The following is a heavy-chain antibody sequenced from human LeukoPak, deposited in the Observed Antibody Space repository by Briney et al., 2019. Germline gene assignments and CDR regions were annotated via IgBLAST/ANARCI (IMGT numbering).Heavy chain of an antibody. J-gene: IGHJ6*02. CDR1: GGTFSSYA. D-gene: IGHD4-17*01. CDR2: IIPILGIA. CDR3: ARDGLYGDYGYYCGMDV. Sequence: ASVKVSCKASGGTFSSYAISWVRQAPGQGLEWMGRIIPILGIANYAQKFQGRVTITADKSTSTAYMELSSLRSEDTAVYYCARDGLYGDYGYYCGMDVWGQGTTVTVSS. V-gene: IGHV1-69*04.